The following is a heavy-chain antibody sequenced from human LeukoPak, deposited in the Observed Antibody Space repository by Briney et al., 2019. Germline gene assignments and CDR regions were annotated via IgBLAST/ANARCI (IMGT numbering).Heavy chain of an antibody. CDR3: ARDQGGVGY. Sequence: PGGSLRLSCAASGFTFSSAWMHWVRQAPGKGLVWVSRIHSDGRTTIYADSVKGRFTISRDNAKNTLYLQMNSLRAEDTAVYYCARDQGGVGYWGQGTLVTVSS. CDR2: IHSDGRTT. CDR1: GFTFSSAW. V-gene: IGHV3-74*01. J-gene: IGHJ4*02. D-gene: IGHD3-16*01.